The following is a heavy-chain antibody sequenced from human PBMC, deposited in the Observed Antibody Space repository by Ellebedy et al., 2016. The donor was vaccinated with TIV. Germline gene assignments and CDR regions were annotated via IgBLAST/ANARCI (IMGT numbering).Heavy chain of an antibody. CDR1: GFSLTTSGVG. CDR2: IYWSDEK. Sequence: SGPTLVKPTQTLTLTCTFSGFSLTTSGVGVGWIRQPPGKALEWLALIYWSDEKHYSPSLESRLTITKDASKNQVVLIMTNMDPVDTATYYCAHREEQLFDYWGQGTLVTVSS. CDR3: AHREEQLFDY. V-gene: IGHV2-5*01. J-gene: IGHJ4*02. D-gene: IGHD5-24*01.